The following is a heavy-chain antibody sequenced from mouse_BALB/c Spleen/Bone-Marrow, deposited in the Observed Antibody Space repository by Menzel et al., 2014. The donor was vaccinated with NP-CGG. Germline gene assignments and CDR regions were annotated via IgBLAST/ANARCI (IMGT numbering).Heavy chain of an antibody. CDR3: ARYGSCFDY. Sequence: DVQLQESGPGLVKPSQTVSLTRTVTGISITTGNYRWSWIRQFPGTKLEWIGYIYYSGTITYNPSLTSRTTITSDTSKSQLFLEMSSLTAEDAATYYCARYGSCFDYWGQGTTLTVSS. CDR1: GISITTGNYR. J-gene: IGHJ2*01. CDR2: IYYSGTI. D-gene: IGHD1-1*02. V-gene: IGHV3-5*02.